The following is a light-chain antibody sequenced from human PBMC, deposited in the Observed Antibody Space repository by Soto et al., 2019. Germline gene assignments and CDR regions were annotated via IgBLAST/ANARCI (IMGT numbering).Light chain of an antibody. J-gene: IGKJ1*01. V-gene: IGKV4-1*01. CDR3: QQDYTSPRT. Sequence: DIVMTQSPDSLAVSLGEKATISCKSSQTVLDSSNNRDYLTWYQQKPGQPPKLLIYWASTREFGVPDRFSGSGSGTDFTLTISSLQAGDVGVYYCQQDYTSPRTFGHGTQVDIK. CDR1: QTVLDSSNNRDY. CDR2: WAS.